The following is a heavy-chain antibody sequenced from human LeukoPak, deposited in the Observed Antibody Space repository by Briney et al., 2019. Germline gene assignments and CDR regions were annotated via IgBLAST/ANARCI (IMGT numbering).Heavy chain of an antibody. J-gene: IGHJ5*02. Sequence: GGSLRLSCAASGFTFSKYWMHWVRQAPGKGLVWVSRIGDDGTSTAYADSVKGRFTISRDNAKNTVYLQMNSLRAEDTALYYCARASRGNWFDPWGQGALVTVAS. D-gene: IGHD3-10*01. CDR2: IGDDGTST. CDR3: ARASRGNWFDP. V-gene: IGHV3-74*01. CDR1: GFTFSKYW.